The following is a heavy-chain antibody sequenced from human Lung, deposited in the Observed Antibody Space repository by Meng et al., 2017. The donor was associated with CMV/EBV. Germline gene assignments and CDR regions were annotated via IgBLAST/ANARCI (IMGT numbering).Heavy chain of an antibody. CDR1: GYRFTGYY. CDR3: ARQESEWQGGAYDI. CDR2: INPNTGVT. Sequence: ASXXVSXKASGYRFTGYYIHWVRQAPGQGLEWMGWINPNTGVTDYAQKFQGRVTMTRDTSIRTGYMEVTRLRSDDTAVYFRARQESEWQGGAYDIWGQGTTVTVSS. D-gene: IGHD3-3*01. V-gene: IGHV1-2*02. J-gene: IGHJ3*02.